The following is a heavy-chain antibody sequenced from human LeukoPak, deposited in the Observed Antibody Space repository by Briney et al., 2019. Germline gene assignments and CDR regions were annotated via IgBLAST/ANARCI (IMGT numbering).Heavy chain of an antibody. CDR1: GFIFSSYA. CDR3: ALSGGSNWYGLEC. CDR2: IRVSDTT. Sequence: GGSLRLSCAASGFIFSSYAMSWVRQAPGKGLGWISAIRVSDTTYYADSVKGRFTIYRDNSKNTLYLQMNSLRAEDTAVYYCALSGGSNWYGLECWGQGTLVTVSS. J-gene: IGHJ4*02. V-gene: IGHV3-23*01. D-gene: IGHD6-13*01.